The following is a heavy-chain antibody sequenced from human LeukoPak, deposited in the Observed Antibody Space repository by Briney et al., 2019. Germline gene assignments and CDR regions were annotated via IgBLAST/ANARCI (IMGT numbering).Heavy chain of an antibody. CDR1: GGSINSGDYY. CDR3: ARSVPPYYYGMDV. D-gene: IGHD1-1*01. J-gene: IGHJ6*02. Sequence: SETLSLTCTVSGGSINSGDYYWSWSRQHPGKGLEWIGYIYYSGSTYYNPSLKSRVTISVDTSKNQFSLKLTSVTAADTAVYYCARSVPPYYYGMDVWGQGTTVTVSS. CDR2: IYYSGST. V-gene: IGHV4-31*03.